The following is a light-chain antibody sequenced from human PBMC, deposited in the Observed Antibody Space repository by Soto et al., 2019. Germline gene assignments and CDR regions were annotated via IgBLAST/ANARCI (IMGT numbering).Light chain of an antibody. J-gene: IGLJ1*01. CDR2: GNS. CDR1: RSNIGAGYD. Sequence: ALTQPPSVYGAPGQRVTISCTGSRSNIGAGYDVHWYQQLPGTAPKLLIYGNSNRPSGVPDRFSGSKSGTSASLAITGLQAEDEADYYCQSYDSSLSGFYVFGTGTKVTVL. V-gene: IGLV1-40*01. CDR3: QSYDSSLSGFYV.